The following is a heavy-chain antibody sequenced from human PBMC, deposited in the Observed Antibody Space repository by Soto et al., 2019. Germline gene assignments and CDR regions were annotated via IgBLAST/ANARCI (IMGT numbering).Heavy chain of an antibody. CDR2: IVVGSGNT. Sequence: GASVKVSCKASGFTFTSSAMQWVRQARGQRLEWIGWIVVGSGNTNYAQKFQERVTITRYMSTSTAYMEWSSLRSEDTAVYYCAADTGYHMLFDIWGQGTMVTVSS. D-gene: IGHD5-12*01. CDR3: AADTGYHMLFDI. J-gene: IGHJ3*02. CDR1: GFTFTSSA. V-gene: IGHV1-58*02.